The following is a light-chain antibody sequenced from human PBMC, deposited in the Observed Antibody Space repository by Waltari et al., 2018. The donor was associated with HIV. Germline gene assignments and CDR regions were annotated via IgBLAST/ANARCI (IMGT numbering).Light chain of an antibody. J-gene: IGLJ3*02. CDR1: SSNIGSNY. CDR3: AAWDDSLSRPV. V-gene: IGLV1-47*01. CDR2: RTN. Sequence: QSVLTQPPSASGTPGQRVTISGSGSSSNIGSNYVNWYRHLPGTAPELLMYRTNQRPAGVPDRFSASKSGTSASLAITGPQSEDEAHYYCAAWDDSLSRPVFGGGTRLTVL.